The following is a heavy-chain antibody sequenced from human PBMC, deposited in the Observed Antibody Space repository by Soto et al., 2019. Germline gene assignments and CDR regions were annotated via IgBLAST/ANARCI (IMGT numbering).Heavy chain of an antibody. CDR2: IIPIFGTA. CDR1: GGTFSSYA. D-gene: IGHD2-15*01. Sequence: SVKVSCKASGGTFSSYAISWVRQAPGQGLEWMGGIIPIFGTANYAQKFQGRVTITADESTSTAYMELSSLRSEDTAVYYCARNRGGYCSGGSCYSTRKDNLNWFDPWGQGTQVTV. V-gene: IGHV1-69*13. J-gene: IGHJ5*02. CDR3: ARNRGGYCSGGSCYSTRKDNLNWFDP.